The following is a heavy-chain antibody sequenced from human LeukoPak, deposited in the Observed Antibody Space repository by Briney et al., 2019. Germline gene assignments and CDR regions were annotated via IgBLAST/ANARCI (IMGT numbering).Heavy chain of an antibody. CDR2: ISWNSGSI. D-gene: IGHD3-22*01. J-gene: IGHJ4*02. V-gene: IGHV3-9*01. CDR1: GFTFDDYA. Sequence: GGSLRLSCAASGFTFDDYAMHWVRQAPGKGLEWVSGISWNSGSIGYADSVKGRFTTSRDNAKNSLYLQMNSLRAEDTALYYCAKDQLAGADYDSSGYHDYWGQGTLVTVSS. CDR3: AKDQLAGADYDSSGYHDY.